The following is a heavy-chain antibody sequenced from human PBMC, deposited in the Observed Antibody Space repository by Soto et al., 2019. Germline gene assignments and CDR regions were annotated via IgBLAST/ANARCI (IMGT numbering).Heavy chain of an antibody. CDR1: GGTFSSYA. Sequence: ASVKVSCKASGGTFSSYAISWVRQAPGQGLEWMGGIIPIFGTANYAQKFQGRVTITADESTSTAYMELSSLRSEDTAVYYCARGIAAAGKYYYYYGMDVWGQGATVTVS. CDR3: ARGIAAAGKYYYYYGMDV. D-gene: IGHD6-13*01. J-gene: IGHJ6*02. CDR2: IIPIFGTA. V-gene: IGHV1-69*13.